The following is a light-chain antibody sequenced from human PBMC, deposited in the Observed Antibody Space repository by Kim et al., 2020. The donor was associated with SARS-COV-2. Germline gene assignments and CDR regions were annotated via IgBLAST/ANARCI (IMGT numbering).Light chain of an antibody. J-gene: IGKJ1*01. CDR1: QSVTRSY. Sequence: PGERATLSCRASQSVTRSYLAWYQQKPGQAPRLLIYGASSRAIGIPDRFSGSGSGTDFTLTISRLEPEDFAVYCCQQYGSSPQTFGQGTKVDIK. V-gene: IGKV3-20*01. CDR3: QQYGSSPQT. CDR2: GAS.